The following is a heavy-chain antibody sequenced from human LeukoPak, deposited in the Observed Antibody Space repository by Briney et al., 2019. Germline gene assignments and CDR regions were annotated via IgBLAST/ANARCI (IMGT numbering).Heavy chain of an antibody. V-gene: IGHV3-11*01. CDR3: ARAGSYYYDSSPGY. Sequence: GGSLRLSCAASGFTFSDYYMSWIRQAPGEGLEWVSYISSSGSTIYYADSVKGRFTISRDNAKNSLYLQMNSLRAEDTAVYYCARAGSYYYDSSPGYWGQGTPVTVSS. D-gene: IGHD3-22*01. CDR1: GFTFSDYY. CDR2: ISSSGSTI. J-gene: IGHJ4*02.